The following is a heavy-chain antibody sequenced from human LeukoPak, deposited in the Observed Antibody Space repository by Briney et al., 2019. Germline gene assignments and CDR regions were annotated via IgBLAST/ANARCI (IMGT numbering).Heavy chain of an antibody. V-gene: IGHV4-59*01. Sequence: SETLSLTCTVSGGSISSYYWSWIRQPPGKGLEWIGYIYYSGGTNYNPSLKSRVTISVDTSKNQFSLKLSSVTAADTAVYYCARRYSSGWSDAFDIWGQGTMVTVSS. D-gene: IGHD6-19*01. CDR3: ARRYSSGWSDAFDI. CDR2: IYYSGGT. J-gene: IGHJ3*02. CDR1: GGSISSYY.